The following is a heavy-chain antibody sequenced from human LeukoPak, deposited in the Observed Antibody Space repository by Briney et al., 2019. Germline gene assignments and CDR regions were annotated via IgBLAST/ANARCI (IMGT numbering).Heavy chain of an antibody. CDR1: GGSISSSSYH. J-gene: IGHJ6*02. D-gene: IGHD3-3*01. Sequence: TSETLSLTCTVSGGSISSSSYHWGWIRQPPGKGLEWIGSIYYSGSTYYNPSLKSRVTISVDTSKNQFSLKLSSVTAADTAVYYCAGTTITIDFWSGYYTDYYYYGMDVWGQGTTVTVSS. CDR3: AGTTITIDFWSGYYTDYYYYGMDV. V-gene: IGHV4-39*01. CDR2: IYYSGST.